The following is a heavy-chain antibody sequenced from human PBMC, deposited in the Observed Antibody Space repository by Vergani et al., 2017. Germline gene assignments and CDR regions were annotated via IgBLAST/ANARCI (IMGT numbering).Heavy chain of an antibody. J-gene: IGHJ4*02. V-gene: IGHV4-38-2*01. CDR1: GYSISSGYY. CDR3: ARSRYYYGSWDDY. Sequence: QVQLQESGPGLVKPSETLSLTCAVSGYSISSGYYWGWIRQPPGKGLEWIGSIYHSGSTYYNPSLKSRVTISVDTSKNKFSLQLSSATDADTAVYYCARSRYYYGSWDDYWGQGTLVTVSS. CDR2: IYHSGST. D-gene: IGHD3-10*01.